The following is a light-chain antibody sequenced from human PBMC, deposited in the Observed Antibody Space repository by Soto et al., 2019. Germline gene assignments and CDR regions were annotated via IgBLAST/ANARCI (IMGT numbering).Light chain of an antibody. CDR2: DAS. CDR3: QQRSNWPWT. J-gene: IGKJ1*01. V-gene: IGKV3-11*01. Sequence: EIVLTQSPATLSLSPGERATLACRASQSVSSYLAWYQQKPGQAPRLRIYDASNMATGIPARFSGRGSGTDFALTISSLEPEDFAVYYCQQRSNWPWTFGQGTKVEIK. CDR1: QSVSSY.